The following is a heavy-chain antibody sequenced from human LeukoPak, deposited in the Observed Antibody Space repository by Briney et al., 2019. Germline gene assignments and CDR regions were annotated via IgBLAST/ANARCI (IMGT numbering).Heavy chain of an antibody. D-gene: IGHD2-2*01. Sequence: SETLSLTCTVSGGSISSYYWSWIRQPPGKGLEWIGYIYYSGSTNYNPSLKSRVTISVDTSKKHFSLKLSSVSAADTAVYYCASQHCSSTSCPGDYWGQGTLVTVSS. V-gene: IGHV4-59*12. CDR3: ASQHCSSTSCPGDY. J-gene: IGHJ4*02. CDR1: GGSISSYY. CDR2: IYYSGST.